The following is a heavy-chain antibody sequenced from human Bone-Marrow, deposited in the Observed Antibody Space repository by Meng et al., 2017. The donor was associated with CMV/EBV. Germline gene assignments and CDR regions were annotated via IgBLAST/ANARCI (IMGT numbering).Heavy chain of an antibody. CDR3: ARDYVCSSTSRSLYYCYYYGMDV. D-gene: IGHD2-2*01. CDR1: GGSISSSSYY. V-gene: IGHV4-39*07. Sequence: SETLSLTCTVSGGSISSSSYYWGWIRQPPGKGLEWIGSIYYSGSTYYNPSLKSRVTISVDTSKNQFSLKLSSVTAADTAVYYCARDYVCSSTSRSLYYCYYYGMDVWGQGTTVTVSS. CDR2: IYYSGST. J-gene: IGHJ6*02.